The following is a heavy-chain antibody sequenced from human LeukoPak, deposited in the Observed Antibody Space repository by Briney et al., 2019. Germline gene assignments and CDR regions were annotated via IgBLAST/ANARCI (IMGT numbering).Heavy chain of an antibody. J-gene: IGHJ4*02. V-gene: IGHV3-33*01. CDR2: IWYDGSNK. CDR1: GFTFSSYG. CDR3: ARDRAAADLDY. Sequence: GGSLRLSCAASGFTFSSYGMHWVRQAPGKGLEWVAVIWYDGSNKFYADSVKGRFTISSDNSKNTLYLQMNSLRAEDTAVYYCARDRAAADLDYWGQGTLVTVSS. D-gene: IGHD6-13*01.